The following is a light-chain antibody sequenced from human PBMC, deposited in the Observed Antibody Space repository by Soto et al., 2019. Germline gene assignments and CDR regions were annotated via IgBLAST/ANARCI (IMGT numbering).Light chain of an antibody. CDR1: QSISSY. CDR3: QQSYGTLWT. J-gene: IGKJ1*01. CDR2: AAS. Sequence: DIQMTQSPSSLSASVEDRVTITCRASQSISSYLNWYQQKPGKVPKLLIYAASSLQTGVPSRFSGSGSGTEFTLTISSLQAEDFATYYCQQSYGTLWTFGQGTKVEI. V-gene: IGKV1-39*01.